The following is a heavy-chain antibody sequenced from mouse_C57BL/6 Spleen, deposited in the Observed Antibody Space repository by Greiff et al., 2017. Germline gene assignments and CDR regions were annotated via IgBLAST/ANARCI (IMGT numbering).Heavy chain of an antibody. CDR2: IWSGGST. CDR1: GFSLTSYG. V-gene: IGHV2-2*01. J-gene: IGHJ1*03. Sequence: QVQLQQSGPGLVQPSQSLSITCTVSGFSLTSYGVHWVRQSPGKGLEWLGVIWSGGSTDYNAAFISRLSISKDNSKSQVFFKMNSLQADDTAIYYCARKGEYDYDVDWYFDVWGTGTTVTVSS. CDR3: ARKGEYDYDVDWYFDV. D-gene: IGHD2-4*01.